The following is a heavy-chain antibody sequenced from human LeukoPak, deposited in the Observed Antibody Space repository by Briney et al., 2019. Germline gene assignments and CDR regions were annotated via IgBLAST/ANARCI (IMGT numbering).Heavy chain of an antibody. D-gene: IGHD1-26*01. V-gene: IGHV3-30*18. CDR1: GFTFSSYG. Sequence: PGGSLRLSCEASGFTFSSYGMDWVRQAPGKGLEWVAVISFDGNNKYYVDSVKGRFTISRDNSKNTLYLQMNSLRAEDTAVYYCAKSPRSSGSYGWFDPWGQGTLVTVYS. CDR2: ISFDGNNK. CDR3: AKSPRSSGSYGWFDP. J-gene: IGHJ5*02.